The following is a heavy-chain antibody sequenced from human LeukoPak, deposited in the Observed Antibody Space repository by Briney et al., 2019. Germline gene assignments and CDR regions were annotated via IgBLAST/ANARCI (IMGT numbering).Heavy chain of an antibody. Sequence: PSETLSLTCTVSGGSISSYYWSWIRQPPGKGLEWIGYIYYSGSTNYNPSLKSRVTISVDTSKNQFSLKLSSVTAADTAVYYCAGGRCSGGSCSNYYYYYMDVWGKGTTVTVSS. V-gene: IGHV4-59*01. CDR1: GGSISSYY. CDR3: AGGRCSGGSCSNYYYYYMDV. D-gene: IGHD2-15*01. CDR2: IYYSGST. J-gene: IGHJ6*03.